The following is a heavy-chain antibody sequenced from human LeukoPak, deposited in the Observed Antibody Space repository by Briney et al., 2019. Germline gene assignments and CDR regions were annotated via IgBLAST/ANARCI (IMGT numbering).Heavy chain of an antibody. D-gene: IGHD6-6*01. CDR3: ARRVGGGSIVTTKQYYYYYYYMDV. CDR2: IYYSGST. J-gene: IGHJ6*03. Sequence: PSETLSLTCTVSGGSISSYYWSWIRQPPGKGLEWIGYIYYSGSTNYNPSLKSRVTISVDTSKNQFSLKLSSVTAADTAVCYCARRVGGGSIVTTKQYYYYYYYMDVWGKGTTVTVSS. V-gene: IGHV4-59*01. CDR1: GGSISSYY.